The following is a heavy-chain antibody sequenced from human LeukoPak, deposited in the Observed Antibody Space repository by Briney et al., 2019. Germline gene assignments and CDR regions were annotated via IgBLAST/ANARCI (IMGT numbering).Heavy chain of an antibody. J-gene: IGHJ4*02. CDR3: ARVGQQLAFDY. CDR2: IIPILGIA. Sequence: ASVKVSRKASGGTFSSYTISWVRQAPGQGLEWMGRIIPILGIANYAQKFQGRVTITADKSTSTAYMELSSLRSEDTAVYYCARVGQQLAFDYWGQGTLVTVSS. CDR1: GGTFSSYT. V-gene: IGHV1-69*02. D-gene: IGHD6-13*01.